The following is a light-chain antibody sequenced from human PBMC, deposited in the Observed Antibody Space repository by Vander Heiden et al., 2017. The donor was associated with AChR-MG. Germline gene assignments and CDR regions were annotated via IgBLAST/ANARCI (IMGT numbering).Light chain of an antibody. Sequence: QSVLTQPPSASGPPGQRVTIPCSRSSSTIGSNFVYWYQRLPGTAPNRLIYRNHQRPSRGPDRFSGSKSGTSASLAIMGLRSEEEADYYCEAWHDSPRANYVFGSGTKLTVL. CDR1: SSTIGSNF. CDR3: EAWHDSPRANYV. V-gene: IGLV1-47*01. J-gene: IGLJ1*01. CDR2: RNH.